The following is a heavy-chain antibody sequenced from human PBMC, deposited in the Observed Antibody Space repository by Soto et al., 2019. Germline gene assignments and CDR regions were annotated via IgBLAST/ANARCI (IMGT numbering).Heavy chain of an antibody. CDR2: ISYDGSNK. CDR3: ARALLEGAFEI. CDR1: GFTFSSYA. Sequence: QVQLVESGGGVVQPGRSLRLSCAASGFTFSSYAMHRVRQAPGKGLEWVAVISYDGSNKYYADSVKGRFTISRENSKNTLYRQMNSLRAEDTAVYYCARALLEGAFEIWGQGTMVTVSS. D-gene: IGHD3-10*01. J-gene: IGHJ3*02. V-gene: IGHV3-30-3*01.